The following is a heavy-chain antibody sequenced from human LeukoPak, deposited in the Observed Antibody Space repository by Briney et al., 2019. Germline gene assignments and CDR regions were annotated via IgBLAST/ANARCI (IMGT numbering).Heavy chain of an antibody. D-gene: IGHD3-16*01. CDR3: ARGSPPGD. J-gene: IGHJ4*02. CDR2: ISSSSGFT. V-gene: IGHV3-11*05. Sequence: GGSLRLSCATSGFTFSDYYMTWIRRAPGKGLEWVSYISSSSGFTKYADSVRGRFTISRDNAKNSLYLQMNTLRVDDTAVYYCARGSPPGDWGQGTLVTVSS. CDR1: GFTFSDYY.